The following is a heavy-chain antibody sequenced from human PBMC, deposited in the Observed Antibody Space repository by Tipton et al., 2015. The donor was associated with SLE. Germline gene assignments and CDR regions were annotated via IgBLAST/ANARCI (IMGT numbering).Heavy chain of an antibody. CDR3: ARRLTRYSGYDYFDY. CDR1: GGSFSGYY. V-gene: IGHV4-34*01. Sequence: TLSLTCAVYGGSFSGYYWSWIRQPPGKGLEWIGEINHGGSTNYNPSLKSRVTISVDTSKNQFSLKVSSVTAADTAVYYCARRLTRYSGYDYFDYWGQGTLVTVSS. CDR2: INHGGST. J-gene: IGHJ4*02. D-gene: IGHD5-12*01.